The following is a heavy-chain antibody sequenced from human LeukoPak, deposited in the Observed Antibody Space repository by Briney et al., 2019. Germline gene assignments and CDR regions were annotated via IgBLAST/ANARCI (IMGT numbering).Heavy chain of an antibody. CDR2: IYHSGNT. J-gene: IGHJ4*02. CDR1: GYSISSGYY. Sequence: SETLSLTCTVSGYSISSGYYWGWIRQPPGKGLEWIGSIYHSGNTYYNPSLKSRVTISIDTSKNQFSLKLSSVTAADTAVYYCARVRAGEYYFDSSGYSYYFDYWGQGTLVTVSS. V-gene: IGHV4-38-2*02. CDR3: ARVRAGEYYFDSSGYSYYFDY. D-gene: IGHD3-22*01.